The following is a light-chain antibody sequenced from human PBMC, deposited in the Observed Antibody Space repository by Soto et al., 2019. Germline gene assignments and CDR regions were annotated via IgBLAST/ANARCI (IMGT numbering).Light chain of an antibody. CDR2: DVT. CDR1: SSDFGVYNY. V-gene: IGLV2-11*01. CDR3: WSYARSYTGV. Sequence: ALTKPRGVSGSPVLSGTISCTGISSDFGVYNYVSWYQDHPGKSPRLMIYDVTNLTSGFPDRFFCSLSGYAVSLTITGLQDEDEDDYYCWSYARSYTGVFGTGNKVTAL. J-gene: IGLJ1*01.